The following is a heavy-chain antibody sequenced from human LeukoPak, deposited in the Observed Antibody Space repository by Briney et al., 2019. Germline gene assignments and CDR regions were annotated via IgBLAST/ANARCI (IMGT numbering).Heavy chain of an antibody. CDR1: GGTFSSYA. V-gene: IGHV1-69*10. CDR3: ASYVSSGRYSGSGGPLDY. D-gene: IGHD6-19*01. Sequence: SVKVSCKASGGTFSSYAISWVRQAPGQGLEWMGGIIPIFDIANYAQKFQGRVTITADKSTSTAYMELSSLRSEDTAVYYCASYVSSGRYSGSGGPLDYWGRGTLVTVSS. J-gene: IGHJ4*02. CDR2: IIPIFDIA.